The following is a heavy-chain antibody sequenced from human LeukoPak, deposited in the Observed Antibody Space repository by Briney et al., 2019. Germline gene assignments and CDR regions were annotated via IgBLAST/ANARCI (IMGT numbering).Heavy chain of an antibody. CDR3: ARGSSIFGVVLKTNDAFHI. V-gene: IGHV1-69*04. CDR1: GGTFSSYA. D-gene: IGHD3-3*01. J-gene: IGHJ3*02. CDR2: IIPIVGVV. Sequence: GASVKVSCKASGGTFSSYAISWVRQAPGQGVEWMGRIIPIVGVVDYAQKFQGRVTITADKSTNTAYMDLSSLRSEDTAVYFCARGSSIFGVVLKTNDAFHIWGQGTMVTVSS.